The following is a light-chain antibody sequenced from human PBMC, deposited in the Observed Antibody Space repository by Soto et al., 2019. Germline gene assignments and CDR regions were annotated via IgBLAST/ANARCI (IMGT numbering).Light chain of an antibody. Sequence: QSVLTQPASVSGSPGQSITISCTGTSSNVGGYKLVSWYQQHPGKAPKLMIFEVNKRPSGVSNRFSGSKSGNTASLTISGLKVEDEADYYCCSSGGSPTYVFGTGSQGHRP. CDR1: SSNVGGYKL. CDR2: EVN. CDR3: CSSGGSPTYV. V-gene: IGLV2-23*02. J-gene: IGLJ1*01.